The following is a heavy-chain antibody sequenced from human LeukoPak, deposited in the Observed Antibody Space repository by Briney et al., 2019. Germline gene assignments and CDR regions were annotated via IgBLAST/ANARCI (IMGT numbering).Heavy chain of an antibody. CDR1: GFTFSAYW. Sequence: PGGSLRLSCAASGFTFSAYWMSWVRQAPGKGLEWVANIKQDGSEKYYVDSLKGRFTIFRDNAKNSLYLQMNSLRAEDTAVYYCAKELLWFGELYPFEFWGQGTLVTVSS. D-gene: IGHD3-10*01. CDR2: IKQDGSEK. V-gene: IGHV3-7*01. CDR3: AKELLWFGELYPFEF. J-gene: IGHJ4*02.